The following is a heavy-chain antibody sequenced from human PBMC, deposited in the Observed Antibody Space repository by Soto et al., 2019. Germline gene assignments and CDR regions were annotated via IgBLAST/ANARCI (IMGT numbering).Heavy chain of an antibody. CDR3: ARRLDDRADEGFDV. V-gene: IGHV1-69*18. CDR2: IIPLFGTT. J-gene: IGHJ3*01. D-gene: IGHD3-16*01. CDR1: GGTFSTYT. Sequence: QVHLVQSGAEVRKPGSSVKVSCKTSGGTFSTYTIYWVRQAPGQGLEWMGRIIPLFGTTRYAQNFQDRVTVSAEESTRTTYMELSSLGAEDTALYYCARRLDDRADEGFDVWGEGTAVTVSA.